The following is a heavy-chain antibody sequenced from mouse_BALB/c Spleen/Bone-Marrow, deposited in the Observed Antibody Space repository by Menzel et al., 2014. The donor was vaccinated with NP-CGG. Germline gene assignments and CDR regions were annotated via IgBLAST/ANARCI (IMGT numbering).Heavy chain of an antibody. V-gene: IGHV7-3*02. CDR3: ARDMGGLLFDY. CDR1: GFTFTDYY. J-gene: IGHJ2*01. D-gene: IGHD2-3*01. CDR2: IRNKAHSYTT. Sequence: EVKLVESGGGLVQPGGSLRLSCAPSGFTFTDYYMNWVRRPPGKALEWLGFIRNKAHSYTTEYSASVKGRFTISRDNSQSILYLQMNTLRAEDSATYYCARDMGGLLFDYWGQGTTLTVSS.